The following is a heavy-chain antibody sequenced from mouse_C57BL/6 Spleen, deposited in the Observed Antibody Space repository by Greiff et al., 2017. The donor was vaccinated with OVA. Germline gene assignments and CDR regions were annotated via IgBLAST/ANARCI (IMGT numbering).Heavy chain of an antibody. CDR3: ARHAFITTVVATRGYFDY. CDR1: GFTFSSYT. Sequence: EVMLVESGGGLVKPGGSLKLSCAASGFTFSSYTMSWVRQTPEKRLEWVATISGGGGNTYYPDSVKGRFTISRDNAKNTLYLQMSSLRSEDTALYYCARHAFITTVVATRGYFDYWGQGTTLTVSS. J-gene: IGHJ2*01. CDR2: ISGGGGNT. D-gene: IGHD1-1*01. V-gene: IGHV5-9*01.